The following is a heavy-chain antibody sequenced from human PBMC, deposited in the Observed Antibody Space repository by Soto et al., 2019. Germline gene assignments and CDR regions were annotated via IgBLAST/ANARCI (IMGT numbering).Heavy chain of an antibody. CDR3: AGQLWDTDY. Sequence: EVQLLESGGGLVQPGGSQILSCAASGFTFSDYGMSWVRQAPGKGLEWVSSINNAGVNTHYAGSVEGRFTISRDNSKSTLYLLMHSLRAEDTAIYYCAGQLWDTDYWGQGTLVTVSS. CDR2: INNAGVNT. J-gene: IGHJ4*02. D-gene: IGHD3-16*01. CDR1: GFTFSDYG. V-gene: IGHV3-23*01.